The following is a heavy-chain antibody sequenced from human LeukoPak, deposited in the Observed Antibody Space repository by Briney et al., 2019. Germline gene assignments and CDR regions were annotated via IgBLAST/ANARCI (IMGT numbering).Heavy chain of an antibody. J-gene: IGHJ4*02. CDR2: INLSGST. Sequence: PSETLSLTCAVYGGSFSGYYWSWIRQPPGKGLEWIGEINLSGSTNYNPSLKSRVTISVDTSKNQFSLKLSSVTAADTAVYYCARGRGIVVVTAIISKYYFDYWGQGTLVTVSS. CDR1: GGSFSGYY. CDR3: ARGRGIVVVTAIISKYYFDY. V-gene: IGHV4-34*01. D-gene: IGHD2-21*02.